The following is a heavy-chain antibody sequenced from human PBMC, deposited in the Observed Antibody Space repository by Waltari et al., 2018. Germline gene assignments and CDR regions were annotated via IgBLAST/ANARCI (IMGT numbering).Heavy chain of an antibody. CDR3: ATAIAVGTPTRVFDP. D-gene: IGHD6-19*01. Sequence: EVQLVQSGAEVKKPGATVKISCKVSGYTFTDYYLPWVQPAPGKGLEWMGLVDPEDGETIYAEKFQGRVTITADTSTDTAYMELSSLRSEDTAVYYCATAIAVGTPTRVFDPWGQGTLVTVSS. J-gene: IGHJ5*02. CDR2: VDPEDGET. V-gene: IGHV1-69-2*01. CDR1: GYTFTDYY.